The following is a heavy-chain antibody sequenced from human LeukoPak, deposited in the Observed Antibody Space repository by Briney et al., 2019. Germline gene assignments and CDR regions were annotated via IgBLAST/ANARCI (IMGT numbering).Heavy chain of an antibody. CDR3: TRKGTMTRFDY. D-gene: IGHD3-22*01. Sequence: GGSLRLSCAASGFTVSGSAMHWVRQASGKGLEWVGRIRSKANSYATAYAASVKGRFTISRDDSKNTAYLQMNSLKTEDTAVYYCTRKGTMTRFDYWGQGTLVTVSS. CDR1: GFTVSGSA. V-gene: IGHV3-73*01. CDR2: IRSKANSYAT. J-gene: IGHJ4*02.